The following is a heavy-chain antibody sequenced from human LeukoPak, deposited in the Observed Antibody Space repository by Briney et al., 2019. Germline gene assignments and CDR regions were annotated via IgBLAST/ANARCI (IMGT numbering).Heavy chain of an antibody. Sequence: ASVNVSCKASGYTFTSYYMHWVRQAPGQGLEWMGIINPSGGSTSYAQKFQGRVTMTRDTSTSTVYMELSSLRSEDTAVYYCARVGVMATVNGYRYHSLDVWGQGTTVAVSS. J-gene: IGHJ6*02. D-gene: IGHD3-16*01. CDR3: ARVGVMATVNGYRYHSLDV. V-gene: IGHV1-46*01. CDR1: GYTFTSYY. CDR2: INPSGGST.